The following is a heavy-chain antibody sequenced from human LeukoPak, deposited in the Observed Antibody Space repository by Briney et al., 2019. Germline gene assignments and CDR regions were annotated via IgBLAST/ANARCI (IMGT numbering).Heavy chain of an antibody. CDR3: ARLTGYYDSSGYYRPDAAYYFDY. CDR1: GYSFTSYW. V-gene: IGHV5-51*01. Sequence: GESLKISCKGSGYSFTSYWIGWVRQMPGKGLEWMGIIYPGDSDTRYSPSFQGQVTISADKSISTAYLQWSSLKASDTAMYYCARLTGYYDSSGYYRPDAAYYFDYWGQGTLVTVSS. J-gene: IGHJ4*02. D-gene: IGHD3-22*01. CDR2: IYPGDSDT.